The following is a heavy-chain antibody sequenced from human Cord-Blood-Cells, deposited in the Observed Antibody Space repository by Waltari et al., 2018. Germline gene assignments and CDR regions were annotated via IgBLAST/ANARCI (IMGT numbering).Heavy chain of an antibody. J-gene: IGHJ4*02. D-gene: IGHD6-13*01. CDR2: INQSGST. CDR1: GGSFSGYY. V-gene: IGHV4-34*01. Sequence: QVQLQQWGAGLLKPSETLSLTCAVYGGSFSGYYWSWLRSPPGKGLEWIGEINQSGSTNYNPTHKSRVTISVDTSKNQFSLKLSSVTAAYTAVYYFARGLAIAAAGNRGLGYWGQGTLVTVSS. CDR3: ARGLAIAAAGNRGLGY.